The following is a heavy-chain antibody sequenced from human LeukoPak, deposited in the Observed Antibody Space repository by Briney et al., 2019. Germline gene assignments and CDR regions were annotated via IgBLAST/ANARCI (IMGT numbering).Heavy chain of an antibody. CDR1: GGSISGYY. CDR3: ARGSIAVAGTVIWFDP. D-gene: IGHD6-19*01. J-gene: IGHJ5*02. V-gene: IGHV4-59*12. Sequence: SETLSLTCTVSGGSISGYYWSWIRQPPGKGLEWIGYIYYSGSTNYNPSLKSRVTISVDTSKNQFSLKLSSVTAADTAVYYCARGSIAVAGTVIWFDPWGQGTLVTVSS. CDR2: IYYSGST.